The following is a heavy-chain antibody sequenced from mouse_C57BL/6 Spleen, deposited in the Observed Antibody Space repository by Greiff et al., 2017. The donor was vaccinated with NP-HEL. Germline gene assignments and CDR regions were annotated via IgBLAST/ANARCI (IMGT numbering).Heavy chain of an antibody. Sequence: QVQLQQSGAELVRPGASVTLSCKASGYTFTDYEMHWVKQTPVHGLEWIGAIDPETGGTAYNQKFKGKAILTADKSSSTAYMELRSLTSEDSAVYYCTRSQTAQGDYFDYWGQGTTLTVSS. V-gene: IGHV1-15*01. D-gene: IGHD3-2*02. J-gene: IGHJ2*01. CDR2: IDPETGGT. CDR3: TRSQTAQGDYFDY. CDR1: GYTFTDYE.